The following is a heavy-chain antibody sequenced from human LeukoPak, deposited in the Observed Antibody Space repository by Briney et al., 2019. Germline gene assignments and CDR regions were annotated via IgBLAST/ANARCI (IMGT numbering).Heavy chain of an antibody. Sequence: PGGSLRLSCAASGFTFSSYWMSWVRQAPGKGLEWVANIKQDGSEKYYVDSVKGRFTISRDNAKNSLYLQMNSLRAEDTAVYYCAREKTYSSSWYARYYYMDVWGKGTTVTISS. CDR3: AREKTYSSSWYARYYYMDV. CDR2: IKQDGSEK. CDR1: GFTFSSYW. J-gene: IGHJ6*03. D-gene: IGHD6-13*01. V-gene: IGHV3-7*03.